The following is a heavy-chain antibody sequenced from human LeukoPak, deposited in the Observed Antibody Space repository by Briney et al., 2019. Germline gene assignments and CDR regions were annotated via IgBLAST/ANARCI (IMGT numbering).Heavy chain of an antibody. D-gene: IGHD6-19*01. CDR1: GGSFSGYY. J-gene: IGHJ4*02. CDR3: ARDSSGWSV. CDR2: ISSSGSTI. V-gene: IGHV3-11*04. Sequence: LSLTCAVYGGSFSGYYWSWIRQAPGKGLEWVSYISSSGSTIYYADSVKGRFTISRDNAKNSLYLQMNSLRAEDTAVYYCARDSSGWSVWGQGTLVTDSS.